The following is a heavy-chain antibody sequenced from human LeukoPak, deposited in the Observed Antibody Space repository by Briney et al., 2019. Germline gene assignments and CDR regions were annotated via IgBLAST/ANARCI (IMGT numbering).Heavy chain of an antibody. Sequence: GGSLRLSCAASGFTFSSYAMSWVRQAPGKGLEWVSAISGSGGSTYYADSVKGRLTISRDNSKNTLYLQMNSLRAEDTAVYYCAKTYYYGSGSNLYYYYYGMDVWGQGTTVTVSS. CDR1: GFTFSSYA. D-gene: IGHD3-10*01. V-gene: IGHV3-23*01. CDR3: AKTYYYGSGSNLYYYYYGMDV. J-gene: IGHJ6*02. CDR2: ISGSGGST.